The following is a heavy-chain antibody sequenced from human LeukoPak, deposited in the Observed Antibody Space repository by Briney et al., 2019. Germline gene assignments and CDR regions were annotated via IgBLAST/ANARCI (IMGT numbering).Heavy chain of an antibody. CDR1: GYTFTSYD. CDR3: ARALLTSDAFDI. Sequence: GASVKVSCKASGYTFTSYDINWVRQATGQGLEWMGWMNPNSGNTGYAQKFQGRVIITRNTSISTAYMELSSLRSEDTAVYYCARALLTSDAFDIWGQGTMVTVSS. CDR2: MNPNSGNT. V-gene: IGHV1-8*03. D-gene: IGHD1-26*01. J-gene: IGHJ3*02.